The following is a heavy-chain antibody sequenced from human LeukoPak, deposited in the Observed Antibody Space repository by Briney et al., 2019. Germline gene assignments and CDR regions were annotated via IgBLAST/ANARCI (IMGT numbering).Heavy chain of an antibody. J-gene: IGHJ4*02. CDR2: IYHSGST. Sequence: SETLSLTCAVSNFSISSGYYWGWIRQPPGKGLEWIGSIYHSGSTYYNPSLKSRLTISPVTSKNQCSLKLSSVTAADTAVYYCARRGVIAARLFDYWGQGTLVTVSS. CDR3: ARRGVIAARLFDY. D-gene: IGHD6-6*01. V-gene: IGHV4-38-2*01. CDR1: NFSISSGYY.